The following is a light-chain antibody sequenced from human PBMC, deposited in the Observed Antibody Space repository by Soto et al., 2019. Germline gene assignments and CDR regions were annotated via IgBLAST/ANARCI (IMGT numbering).Light chain of an antibody. J-gene: IGKJ4*01. CDR1: QDISDS. CDR2: GAS. Sequence: IQMTQSPSSLSASVGDRVTITCQASQDISDSLNWYQQKPGKAPNLVIFGASNLETGVPSRFSGSGSGTDFTLTISSLQPEDIATYYCQQYDERPLTFGGGTNVEIK. CDR3: QQYDERPLT. V-gene: IGKV1-33*01.